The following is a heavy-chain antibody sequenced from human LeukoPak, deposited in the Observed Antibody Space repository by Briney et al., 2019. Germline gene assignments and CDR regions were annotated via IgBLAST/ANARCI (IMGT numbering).Heavy chain of an antibody. D-gene: IGHD3-22*01. V-gene: IGHV4-34*01. J-gene: IGHJ4*02. CDR3: AXXXXXXXXYYDSSGGIYFDY. CDR1: GGSFSGYY. CDR2: INHSGST. Sequence: SETLSLTCAVYGGSFSGYYWSWIRQPPGKGLEWIGEINHSGSTNYNPSLKSRVTISVDTSKNQFSLKLSSVTAADTAVYYCAXXXXXXXXYYDSSGGIYFDYWGQGTLVTVSS.